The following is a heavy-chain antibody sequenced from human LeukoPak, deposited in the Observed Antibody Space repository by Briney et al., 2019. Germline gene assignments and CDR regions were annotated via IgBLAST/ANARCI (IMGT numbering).Heavy chain of an antibody. CDR1: GFSFSGYG. J-gene: IGHJ4*02. D-gene: IGHD6-19*01. CDR2: IRYDGSNE. V-gene: IGHV3-30*02. Sequence: GGSLRLSCAASGFSFSGYGMHWVRQAPGKGLEWVAFIRYDGSNEYYADSVKGRFTISRDKSKNTLYLQMNSLRAEDTAVYYCAKVPSTEWLETIEFYKWGRGTLVTVSS. CDR3: AKVPSTEWLETIEFYK.